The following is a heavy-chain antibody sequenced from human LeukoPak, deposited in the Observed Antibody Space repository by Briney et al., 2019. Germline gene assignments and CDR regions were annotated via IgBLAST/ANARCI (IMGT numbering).Heavy chain of an antibody. D-gene: IGHD6-19*01. CDR3: ARVSYSSGWESFGAFDI. CDR2: ISYDGSNK. V-gene: IGHV3-30*04. Sequence: GGSLRLSCAASGSTFSSYAMHWVRQAPGKGLEWVAVISYDGSNKYYADSVKGRFTISRDNSKNTLYLQMNSLRAEDTAVYYCARVSYSSGWESFGAFDIWGQGTMVTVSS. CDR1: GSTFSSYA. J-gene: IGHJ3*02.